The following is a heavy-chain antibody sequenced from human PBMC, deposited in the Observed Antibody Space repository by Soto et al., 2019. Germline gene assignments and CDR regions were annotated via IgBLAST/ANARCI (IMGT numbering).Heavy chain of an antibody. CDR3: ARERAAAGFDY. V-gene: IGHV1-24*01. CDR2: FDPEDGET. J-gene: IGHJ4*02. CDR1: GYTLTELS. Sequence: ASVKVSCKVSGYTLTELSMHWVRQAPGKGLEWMGGFDPEDGETIYAQKFQGRVTITRDTSAGTAYMELSSLRSDDTAVYYCARERAAAGFDYWGQGTLVTVSS. D-gene: IGHD6-13*01.